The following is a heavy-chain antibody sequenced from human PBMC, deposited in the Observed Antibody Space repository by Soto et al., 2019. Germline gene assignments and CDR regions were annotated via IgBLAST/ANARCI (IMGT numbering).Heavy chain of an antibody. J-gene: IGHJ6*02. V-gene: IGHV3-30*18. Sequence: SLRLSCAASGFTFSSYGMHWVRQAPGKGLEWVAVISYDGSNKYYADSVKGRFTISRDNSMNTLYLQMNSLRTEDTAVYYCAKDQSASSNSYHAMDVWGPGTTVTVSS. D-gene: IGHD6-6*01. CDR1: GFTFSSYG. CDR2: ISYDGSNK. CDR3: AKDQSASSNSYHAMDV.